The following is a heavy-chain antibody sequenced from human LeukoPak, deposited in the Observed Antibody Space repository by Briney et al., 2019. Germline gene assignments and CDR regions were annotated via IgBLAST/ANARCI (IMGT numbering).Heavy chain of an antibody. Sequence: GGSLTLSCEASKFIFSSHWMTWLRQAPGKGLEWVAMINPDGSAKYYADSVKGRFTISRDNATNSLDLQMNSLRVDDTAVYYCARGATYGGGDYWGQAALVTVSS. CDR3: ARGATYGGGDY. CDR2: INPDGSAK. V-gene: IGHV3-7*01. CDR1: KFIFSSHW. D-gene: IGHD4-23*01. J-gene: IGHJ4*02.